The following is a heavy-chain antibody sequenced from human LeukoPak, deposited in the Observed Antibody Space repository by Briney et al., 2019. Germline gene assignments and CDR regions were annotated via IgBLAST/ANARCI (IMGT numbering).Heavy chain of an antibody. V-gene: IGHV1-2*02. CDR1: GYTFTGYY. Sequence: SVKVSCKASGYTFTGYYMHWVRQAPGQGLEWMGWINPNSGGTNYAQKFQGRVTMTRDTSISTAYMELSRLRSDDTAVYYCARDRWYAPGTWFDPWGQGTLVTVSS. D-gene: IGHD4-23*01. CDR2: INPNSGGT. J-gene: IGHJ5*02. CDR3: ARDRWYAPGTWFDP.